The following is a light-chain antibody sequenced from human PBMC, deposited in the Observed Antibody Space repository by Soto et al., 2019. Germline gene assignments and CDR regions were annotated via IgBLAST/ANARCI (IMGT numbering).Light chain of an antibody. CDR2: GNS. CDR1: SSNIGAGYD. V-gene: IGLV1-40*01. CDR3: QSYDSSLSVHYV. J-gene: IGLJ1*01. Sequence: QLVLTQPPSVPGAPGQRVTISCTGSSSNIGAGYDVHWYQQLPGTAPKLLIYGNSNRLSGVPDRFSGSKSGTSASLAITALQAEDEADYYCQSYDSSLSVHYVFGTGTKVTVL.